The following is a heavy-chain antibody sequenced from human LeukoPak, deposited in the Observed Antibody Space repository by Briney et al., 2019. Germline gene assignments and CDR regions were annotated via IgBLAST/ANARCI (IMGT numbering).Heavy chain of an antibody. Sequence: GGSLRLSCAASGFTFSSYSMNWVRLATGKGLEWVSYISSSSTILYADSVKGRFTISRDNAKISLYLQENSLRAEDTAVYYCARDRYYYDSSGDHHVPPEDYYYYMDVWGKGTRVTVSS. V-gene: IGHV3-48*04. D-gene: IGHD3-22*01. CDR1: GFTFSSYS. J-gene: IGHJ6*03. CDR3: ARDRYYYDSSGDHHVPPEDYYYYMDV. CDR2: ISSSSTI.